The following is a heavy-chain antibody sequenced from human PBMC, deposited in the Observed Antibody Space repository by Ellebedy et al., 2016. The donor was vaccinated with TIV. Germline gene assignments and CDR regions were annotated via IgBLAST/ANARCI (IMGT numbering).Heavy chain of an antibody. CDR3: ARVTDYYDSSGYSNWFDP. V-gene: IGHV1-18*01. D-gene: IGHD3-22*01. J-gene: IGHJ5*02. CDR2: ISGNGKT. Sequence: ASVQVSCKASGYPFTTYGISWVRQAPGQGLEWMGWISGNGKTQYAQKVQGRVTMTTDTSTTTAFMELRSLRSDDTAIYYCARVTDYYDSSGYSNWFDPWGQGTPVTVSS. CDR1: GYPFTTYG.